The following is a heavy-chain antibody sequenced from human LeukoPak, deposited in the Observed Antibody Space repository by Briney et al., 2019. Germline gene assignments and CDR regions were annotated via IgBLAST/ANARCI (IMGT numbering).Heavy chain of an antibody. Sequence: PGGSLRLSCAASGFTFSSYSMNWVRQAPGKGLEWVSSIRSSSSYIYYADSVKGRFTISRDNAKNSLYLQMNSLRAEDTAVYYCARDGYYDSSGYYYTDAFDIWGQGTMVTVSS. J-gene: IGHJ3*02. CDR2: IRSSSSYI. CDR1: GFTFSSYS. CDR3: ARDGYYDSSGYYYTDAFDI. D-gene: IGHD3-22*01. V-gene: IGHV3-21*01.